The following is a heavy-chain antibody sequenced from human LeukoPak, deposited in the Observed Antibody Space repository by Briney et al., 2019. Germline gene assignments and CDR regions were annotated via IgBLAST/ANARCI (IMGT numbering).Heavy chain of an antibody. CDR2: ISSSGTYI. V-gene: IGHV3-23*01. CDR1: GFTFSTYD. J-gene: IGHJ4*02. CDR3: AKDLMVGRILDFDY. D-gene: IGHD2-8*01. Sequence: HPGGSLRLSCGASGFTFSTYDMNWVRQAPGKGLEWVSCISSSGTYISYADSVKGRFTISRDNSKNTLFLQVNSLRAEDTAVYYCAKDLMVGRILDFDYWGQGTLVTVSS.